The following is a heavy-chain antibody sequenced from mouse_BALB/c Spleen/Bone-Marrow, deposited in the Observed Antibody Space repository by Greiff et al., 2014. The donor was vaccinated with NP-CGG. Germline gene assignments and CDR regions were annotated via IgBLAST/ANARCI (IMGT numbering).Heavy chain of an antibody. Sequence: VKLQESGAELVKPGAPVKLSCKASGYTFTSYWMNWVKQRPGRGLEWIGRIDPSDSETHYNQKFKDKATLTVDKSSSTAYIQLSSLTSEDSAVYYCARALGDGYYYAMDYWGQGTSVTVSP. V-gene: IGHV1-74*04. CDR2: IDPSDSET. CDR3: ARALGDGYYYAMDY. D-gene: IGHD2-3*01. CDR1: GYTFTSYW. J-gene: IGHJ4*01.